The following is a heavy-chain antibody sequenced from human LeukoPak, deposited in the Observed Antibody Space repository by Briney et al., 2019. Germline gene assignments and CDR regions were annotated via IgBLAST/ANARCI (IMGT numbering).Heavy chain of an antibody. CDR1: GGSISSSSYY. CDR2: IYHSGST. J-gene: IGHJ4*02. V-gene: IGHV4-39*07. Sequence: SETLSLTCTVSGGSISSSSYYWGWIRQPPGKGLEWIGEIYHSGSTNYNPSLKSRVTISVDKSKNQFSLKLSSVTAADTAVYYCARDSYDYWGQGTLVTVSS. CDR3: ARDSYDY.